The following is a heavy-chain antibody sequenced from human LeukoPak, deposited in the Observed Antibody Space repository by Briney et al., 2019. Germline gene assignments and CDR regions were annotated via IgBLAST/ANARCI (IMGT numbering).Heavy chain of an antibody. Sequence: PSETLSLTCTVSGGSISSGGYYWSWIRQHPGKGLEWIGYIYYSGSTYYNPSLKSRVTISVDTSKNQFSLKLSSVTAADTAVYYCARGTPPTVLLWFGEKNTSARGHTFDYWGQGTLVTVSS. D-gene: IGHD3-10*01. CDR2: IYYSGST. V-gene: IGHV4-31*03. CDR1: GGSISSGGYY. J-gene: IGHJ4*02. CDR3: ARGTPPTVLLWFGEKNTSARGHTFDY.